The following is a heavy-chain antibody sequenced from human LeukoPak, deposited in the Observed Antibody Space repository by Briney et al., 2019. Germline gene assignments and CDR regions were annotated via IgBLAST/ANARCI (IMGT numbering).Heavy chain of an antibody. CDR1: GYSISSGYY. CDR2: IYHSGST. V-gene: IGHV4-38-2*02. Sequence: PSETLSLTCTVSGYSISSGYYWGWIRQPPGKGLEWIGSIYHSGSTYYNPSLKSRVTISVDTSKNQFSLKLSSVTAADTAVYYCARDGVYSGYDYYFDYWGQGTLVTVSS. CDR3: ARDGVYSGYDYYFDY. J-gene: IGHJ4*02. D-gene: IGHD5-12*01.